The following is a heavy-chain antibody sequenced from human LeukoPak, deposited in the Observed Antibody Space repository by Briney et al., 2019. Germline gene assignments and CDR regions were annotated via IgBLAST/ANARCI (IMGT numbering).Heavy chain of an antibody. D-gene: IGHD3-22*01. CDR2: IRFDGTNK. V-gene: IGHV3-30*02. CDR1: GFTFTTYG. J-gene: IGHJ4*02. CDR3: AKDSAYYLYYFDY. Sequence: GGSLRLSCPAYGFTFTTYGMHWVRQAPGKGLEWVAFIRFDGTNKYYADSVKGRFTISRDNSKNTVHLQMNSLTPEDTAVYYCAKDSAYYLYYFDYWGQGTLVTVSS.